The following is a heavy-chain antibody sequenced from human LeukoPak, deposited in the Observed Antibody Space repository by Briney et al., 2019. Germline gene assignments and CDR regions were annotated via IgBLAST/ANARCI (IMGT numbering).Heavy chain of an antibody. V-gene: IGHV4-39*01. D-gene: IGHD3-22*01. Sequence: SETLSLTCTVSGGSISSNSYYWGWIRQPPGEGLEWIGSIYYRGSTYYNPSLKSRVTISVDTSNNQFSLKLSSLTAADTAVYYCARSYHYYAYFDYWGQGTPVTVSS. CDR2: IYYRGST. CDR1: GGSISSNSYY. CDR3: ARSYHYYAYFDY. J-gene: IGHJ4*02.